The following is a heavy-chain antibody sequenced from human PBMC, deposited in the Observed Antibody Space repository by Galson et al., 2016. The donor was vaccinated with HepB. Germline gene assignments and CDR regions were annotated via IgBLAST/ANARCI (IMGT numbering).Heavy chain of an antibody. J-gene: IGHJ4*02. V-gene: IGHV4-61*01. CDR2: VYHSGTT. CDR1: GGSVNSGSHY. CDR3: ARIKRPASGDYAFDY. D-gene: IGHD4-17*01. Sequence: ETLSLTCTVSGGSVNSGSHYWSWIRQPPGKTLEWIGYVYHSGTTNYNPSLKSRLTVSVDTSKNQFSLTLTSVTAADTAVYFCARIKRPASGDYAFDYWGQGALVTVFS.